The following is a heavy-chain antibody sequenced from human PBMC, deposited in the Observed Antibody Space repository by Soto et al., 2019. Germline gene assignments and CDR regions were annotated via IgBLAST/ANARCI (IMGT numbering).Heavy chain of an antibody. Sequence: ASVKVSCKASGYTFTSYGISWVRQAPGQGLEWMGWISAYNGNTNYAQKRQGRVTMTTDTSTSTAYMELRSLRSDDTAVYYCARVADEAAACTDIYYYYYYMDVCGKGTTFTVSS. CDR3: ARVADEAAACTDIYYYYYYMDV. CDR1: GYTFTSYG. CDR2: ISAYNGNT. D-gene: IGHD6-13*01. V-gene: IGHV1-18*01. J-gene: IGHJ6*03.